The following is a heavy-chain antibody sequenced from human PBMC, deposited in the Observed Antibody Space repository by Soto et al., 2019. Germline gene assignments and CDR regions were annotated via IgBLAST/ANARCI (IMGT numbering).Heavy chain of an antibody. CDR2: ISYDGSNK. D-gene: IGHD6-6*01. Sequence: QVQLVESGGGVVQPGRSLRLSCAASGFTFSSYAMHWVRQAPGKGLEWVAVISYDGSNKYYADSVKGRFTISRDNSKNTLYLQMNSLRAEDTAVYYCARDPDSSSSDSVTPGDYWGQGTLVTVSS. CDR3: ARDPDSSSSDSVTPGDY. J-gene: IGHJ4*02. CDR1: GFTFSSYA. V-gene: IGHV3-30-3*01.